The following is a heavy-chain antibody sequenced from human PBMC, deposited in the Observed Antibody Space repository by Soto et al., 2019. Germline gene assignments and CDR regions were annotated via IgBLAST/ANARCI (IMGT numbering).Heavy chain of an antibody. CDR3: ARDLGWAFDS. D-gene: IGHD6-19*01. Sequence: EVQLVESGGGSVQPGGSLRLSCAASGFTFSTFSMNWVRQAPGRGLEWISYISGGGRPISYADSVKGRFTISRDNAKNSLYLQMDSLTDEDTAVYYSARDLGWAFDSWGQGTLVTVSS. CDR1: GFTFSTFS. J-gene: IGHJ4*02. V-gene: IGHV3-48*02. CDR2: ISGGGRPI.